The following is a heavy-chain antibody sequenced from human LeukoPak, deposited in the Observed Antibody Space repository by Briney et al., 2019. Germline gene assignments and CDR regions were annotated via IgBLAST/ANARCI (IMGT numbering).Heavy chain of an antibody. V-gene: IGHV3-30*18. CDR2: ISDDGTNK. J-gene: IGHJ4*02. CDR3: AKRPSDYGDYVTYFDY. Sequence: GGSLRLSCAASGFSFISYGMHWVRQAPGKGLEWVGVISDDGTNKKYADSVKGRFTISRDNSKDTLYLQMNSLRDEDTAVYYCAKRPSDYGDYVTYFDYWGQGTLVTVSS. CDR1: GFSFISYG. D-gene: IGHD4-17*01.